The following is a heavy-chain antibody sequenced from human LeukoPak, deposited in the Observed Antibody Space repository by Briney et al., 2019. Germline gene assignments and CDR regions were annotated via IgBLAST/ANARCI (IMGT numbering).Heavy chain of an antibody. V-gene: IGHV1-46*01. J-gene: IGHJ6*03. CDR2: INLSAGST. CDR3: ASGGDAVRYYMDV. D-gene: IGHD2-21*02. CDR1: GYTFSSYY. Sequence: ASVKVSCKASGYTFSSYYIHWVRQAPGQGLAWMGIINLSAGSTSYAQRFQGRVTMTRDTSTSTVHMELSSLRSEDTAVYYCASGGDAVRYYMDVWGKGTTVTISS.